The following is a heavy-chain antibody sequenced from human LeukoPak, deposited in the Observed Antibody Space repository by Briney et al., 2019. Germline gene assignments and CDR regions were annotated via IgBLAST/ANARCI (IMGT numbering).Heavy chain of an antibody. V-gene: IGHV3-48*01. CDR1: GFTFTTFS. J-gene: IGHJ4*02. Sequence: GGSLRLSCVASGFTFTTFSMNWVRQAPGKGLEWVSYISSSSSAIYYADSVKGRFTISRDNSKNTLYLQMNSLRAEDTAVYYCARDKGDYYDSSGYDYWGQGTLVTVSS. CDR3: ARDKGDYYDSSGYDY. D-gene: IGHD3-22*01. CDR2: ISSSSSAI.